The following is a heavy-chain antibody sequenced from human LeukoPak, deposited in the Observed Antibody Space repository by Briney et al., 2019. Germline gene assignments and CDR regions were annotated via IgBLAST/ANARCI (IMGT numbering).Heavy chain of an antibody. D-gene: IGHD3-16*01. CDR2: INPNSGGT. CDR1: GYTFTGYY. CDR3: ARDYERVLVD. V-gene: IGHV1-2*06. J-gene: IGHJ4*02. Sequence: GASVKVSCKASGYTFTGYYMHWVLQAPGQGLEWMGRINPNSGGTNYAQKFQGRVTMTRDTSISIAYMELSRLRSDDTAVYYCARDYERVLVDWGQGTLVTVSS.